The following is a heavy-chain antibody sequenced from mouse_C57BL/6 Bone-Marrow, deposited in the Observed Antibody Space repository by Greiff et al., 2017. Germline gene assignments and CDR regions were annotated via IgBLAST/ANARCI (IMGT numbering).Heavy chain of an antibody. CDR1: GYTFTDYY. D-gene: IGHD1-1*01. CDR3: ARGYGSSYGWYFDV. J-gene: IGHJ1*03. Sequence: EVQLQQSGPVLVKPGASVKMSCKASGYTFTDYYMNWVKQSHGKSLEWIGVINPYNGGTSYNQKFKGKATLTVDKSSSTAYMELNSLTSEDSAVYYCARGYGSSYGWYFDVWGTGTTVTVSS. V-gene: IGHV1-19*01. CDR2: INPYNGGT.